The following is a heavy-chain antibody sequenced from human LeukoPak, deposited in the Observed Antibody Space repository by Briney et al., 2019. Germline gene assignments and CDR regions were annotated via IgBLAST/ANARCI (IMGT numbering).Heavy chain of an antibody. CDR3: ARPAREMAFDI. V-gene: IGHV1-2*02. CDR2: INPNSGGT. J-gene: IGHJ3*02. Sequence: VASVKVSCKASGYTFTSYGISWVRQAPGQGLEWMGWINPNSGGTNYAQKFQGRVTMTRDTSISTAYMELSRLRSDDTAVYYCARPAREMAFDIWGQGTMVTVSS. CDR1: GYTFTSYG. D-gene: IGHD2-2*01.